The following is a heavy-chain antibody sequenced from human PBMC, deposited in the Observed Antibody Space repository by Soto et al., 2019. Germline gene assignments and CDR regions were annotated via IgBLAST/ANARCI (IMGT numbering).Heavy chain of an antibody. D-gene: IGHD3-16*01. Sequence: GWLRVPCSASGFIFSTYTINWVRQAPGKGLEWVASISSSSRDIFYADSVKARFTISRDNANSSVDLQMNSLRVGDTAIYYCARGSWGGDGIDVWGQGTKVTV. CDR2: ISSSSRDI. J-gene: IGHJ6*02. CDR1: GFIFSTYT. CDR3: ARGSWGGDGIDV. V-gene: IGHV3-21*01.